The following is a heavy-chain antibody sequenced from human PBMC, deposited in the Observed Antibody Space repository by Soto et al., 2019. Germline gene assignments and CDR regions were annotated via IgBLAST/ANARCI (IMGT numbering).Heavy chain of an antibody. CDR3: ARVGIWFGESPQMWFDP. CDR1: GYSISSGYY. CDR2: IYHGGST. J-gene: IGHJ5*02. D-gene: IGHD3-10*01. Sequence: PSETLSLTCAVSGYSISSGYYWGWLRQPPGKGLEWIGSIYHGGSTYYNPSLNSRVTLSIDMTNNHVSLILNSVTAADTAVYYCARVGIWFGESPQMWFDPWGQGTLVTVSS. V-gene: IGHV4-38-2*01.